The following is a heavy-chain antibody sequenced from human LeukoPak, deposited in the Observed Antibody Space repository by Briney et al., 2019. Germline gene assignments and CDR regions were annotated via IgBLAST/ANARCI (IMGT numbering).Heavy chain of an antibody. J-gene: IGHJ4*02. Sequence: PSETLSLTCTVSGASISSYYYNWIRQTAGRGLEWIGRLYISGSTDYNPSLKSRVTISVDTSNNQFSLNLNSVTAADTAVYFCARDLSGSLYFDYWGRGVLVTVSS. CDR3: ARDLSGSLYFDY. CDR1: GASISSYY. V-gene: IGHV4-4*07. D-gene: IGHD3-10*01. CDR2: LYISGST.